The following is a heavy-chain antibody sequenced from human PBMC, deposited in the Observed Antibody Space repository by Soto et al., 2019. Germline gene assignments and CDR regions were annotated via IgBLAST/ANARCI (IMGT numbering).Heavy chain of an antibody. Sequence: PGGSLRLSCAASGFTFSSYGMHWVRQAPGKGLEWVAVISYDGSNKYYADSVKGRFTISRDNSKNTLYLQMNSLRAEDTAVYYCAKDALGSSSGWYDYWGQGTLVTVSS. J-gene: IGHJ4*02. CDR2: ISYDGSNK. CDR3: AKDALGSSSGWYDY. CDR1: GFTFSSYG. D-gene: IGHD6-19*01. V-gene: IGHV3-30*18.